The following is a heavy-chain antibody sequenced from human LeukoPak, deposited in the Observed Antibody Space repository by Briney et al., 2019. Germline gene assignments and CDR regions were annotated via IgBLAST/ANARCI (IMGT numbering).Heavy chain of an antibody. J-gene: IGHJ4*02. CDR3: AKEQPPLYYYDSSGYYPDY. D-gene: IGHD3-22*01. V-gene: IGHV3-30*02. CDR2: IRYDGSNK. Sequence: AGGSLRLSCAASGFTFSSYGMHWVRQAPGRGLEWVAFIRYDGSNKYYADSVKGRFTISRDNSKNTLYLQMNSLRAEDTAVYYCAKEQPPLYYYDSSGYYPDYWGQGTLVTVS. CDR1: GFTFSSYG.